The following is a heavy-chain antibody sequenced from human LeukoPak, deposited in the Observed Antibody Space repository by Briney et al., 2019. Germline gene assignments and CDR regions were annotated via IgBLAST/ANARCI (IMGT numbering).Heavy chain of an antibody. D-gene: IGHD3-10*01. J-gene: IGHJ4*02. CDR3: ARSFSYSDSGSKREDLGTFDY. V-gene: IGHV1-18*01. CDR1: GYTFIDYG. CDR2: ISPYNGNT. Sequence: ASVNVSCKASGYTFIDYGITGVRQAPRQGREWMGWISPYNGNTNYAQKLQDRFTMTTEASTSTAYMELRSLRSDDTAVHYCARSFSYSDSGSKREDLGTFDYWGQGTLVTVSS.